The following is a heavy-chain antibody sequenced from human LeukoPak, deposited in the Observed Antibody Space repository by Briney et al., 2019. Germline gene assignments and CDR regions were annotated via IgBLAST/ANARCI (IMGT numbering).Heavy chain of an antibody. V-gene: IGHV4-30-4*08. Sequence: PSETLSLTCTVSGGSISSGDYYWSWIRQPPGKGLEWIGYIYYSGSTYYNPSLKSRVTISVDTSKNQFSLKLSSVTAADTAVYYCARGESYYDFWSGYYICWFDPWGQGTLVTVSS. CDR3: ARGESYYDFWSGYYICWFDP. CDR2: IYYSGST. CDR1: GGSISSGDYY. J-gene: IGHJ5*02. D-gene: IGHD3-3*01.